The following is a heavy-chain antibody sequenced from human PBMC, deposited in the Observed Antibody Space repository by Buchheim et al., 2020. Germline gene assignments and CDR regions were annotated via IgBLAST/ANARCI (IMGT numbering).Heavy chain of an antibody. D-gene: IGHD2-15*01. CDR3: ARDGPLFVVVAADSSYSYYGMDV. Sequence: QVQLVQSGAEVKKPGASVKVSCKASGYTFTSYYMHWVRQAPGQGLEWMGIINPSGGRTSYAQRFQGRVTMTRDTSTSTVYMELSSLKSEDTAVYYCARDGPLFVVVAADSSYSYYGMDVWGLGTT. CDR1: GYTFTSYY. V-gene: IGHV1-46*03. CDR2: INPSGGRT. J-gene: IGHJ6*02.